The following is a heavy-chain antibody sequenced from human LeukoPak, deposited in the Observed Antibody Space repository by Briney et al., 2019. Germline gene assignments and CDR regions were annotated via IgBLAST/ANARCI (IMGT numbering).Heavy chain of an antibody. CDR2: IKLDGSEK. CDR3: ARDQYDTWSRRGNFDS. D-gene: IGHD3-3*01. Sequence: GGSLRLSCAGSGFTFSSSAMSWVRQAPGKGLEWVANIKLDGSEKDYVDSVKGRFTISRDNTKNSLYLQMNSLRVEDTAVFYCARDQYDTWSRRGNFDSWGQGTLVIVSS. CDR1: GFTFSSSA. J-gene: IGHJ4*02. V-gene: IGHV3-7*03.